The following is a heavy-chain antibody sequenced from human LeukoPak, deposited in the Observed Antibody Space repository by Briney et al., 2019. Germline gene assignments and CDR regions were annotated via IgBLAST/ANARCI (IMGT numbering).Heavy chain of an antibody. J-gene: IGHJ4*02. D-gene: IGHD6-13*01. CDR1: GGSFSAYY. CDR3: AEIAAAGTLFDY. Sequence: PSETLSLTCAVYGGSFSAYYWSWIRQPPGKGLEWIGGINHRGSTNYNPSLMSRVTMSVDTSKNQFSLKLSSVTAADTAVYYCAEIAAAGTLFDYWGQGTLVTVSS. CDR2: INHRGST. V-gene: IGHV4-34*01.